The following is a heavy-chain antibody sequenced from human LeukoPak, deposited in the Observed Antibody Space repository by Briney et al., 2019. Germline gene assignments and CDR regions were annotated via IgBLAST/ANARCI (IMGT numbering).Heavy chain of an antibody. CDR3: ARRNAMDV. J-gene: IGHJ6*02. V-gene: IGHV3-7*03. CDR2: INRDGSER. Sequence: GGSLRLSCAASGFTFSNYWMTWVRQAPAKGLEWVANINRDGSERYYVDSVKGRFTISRGDAKSSLYLQMNSLRAEDTAVYYCARRNAMDVWGQGTTVIVFS. CDR1: GFTFSNYW.